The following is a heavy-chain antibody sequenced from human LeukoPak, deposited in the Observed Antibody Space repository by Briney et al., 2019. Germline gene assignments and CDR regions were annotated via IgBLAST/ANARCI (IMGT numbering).Heavy chain of an antibody. CDR3: ARVGSYSSILDAFDI. CDR2: ISPNSGGT. J-gene: IGHJ3*02. V-gene: IGHV1-2*04. CDR1: GYTFTGYY. Sequence: ASVKVSCKASGYTFTGYYMHWVRQAPGQGLEWMGWISPNSGGTNYAQKFQGWVTMTRDTSISTAYMELSRLRSDDTAVYYCARVGSYSSILDAFDIWGQGTMVTVSS. D-gene: IGHD6-13*01.